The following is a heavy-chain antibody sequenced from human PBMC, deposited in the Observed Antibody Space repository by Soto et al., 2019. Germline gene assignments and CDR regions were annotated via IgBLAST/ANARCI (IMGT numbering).Heavy chain of an antibody. CDR2: ISAYNGNT. CDR3: ARDLGDPVWNAFDI. CDR1: GYTFTSYG. D-gene: IGHD4-17*01. Sequence: ASVKVSCKASGYTFTSYGISWVRQAPGQGLEWMGWISAYNGNTNYAQKLQGRVTMTTDTSTSTAYMELRSLRSDDTAVYYCARDLGDPVWNAFDIWGQGTMVTVSS. J-gene: IGHJ3*02. V-gene: IGHV1-18*01.